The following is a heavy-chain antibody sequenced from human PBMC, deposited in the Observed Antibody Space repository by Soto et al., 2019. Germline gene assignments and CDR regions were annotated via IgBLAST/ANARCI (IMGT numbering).Heavy chain of an antibody. J-gene: IGHJ5*02. CDR2: MNPGSGDT. Sequence: ASVKVSCKASGYTFTNSDVTWVRQATGQGLEWMGWMNPGSGDTGYAQKFQGRVTMTRNISIATAYMELSSLRSEDTAIYYCARTASFGSLNWFDPWGQGTLVTVSS. V-gene: IGHV1-8*01. D-gene: IGHD5-18*01. CDR1: GYTFTNSD. CDR3: ARTASFGSLNWFDP.